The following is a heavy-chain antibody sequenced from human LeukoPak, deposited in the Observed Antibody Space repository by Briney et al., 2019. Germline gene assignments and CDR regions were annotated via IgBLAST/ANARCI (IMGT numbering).Heavy chain of an antibody. CDR3: ARAPSEVGGYYPEYFRH. CDR1: GFTFSTYW. CDR2: IKSDGST. Sequence: GGSLRLSCAASGFTFSTYWMHWVRQAPGKGLVWVSRIKSDGSTNYADSVKGRFTISRDNAKNTLSLQMNSLRPEDTGVYYCARAPSEVGGYYPEYFRHWGQGTLVTVSS. D-gene: IGHD3-3*01. V-gene: IGHV3-74*01. J-gene: IGHJ1*01.